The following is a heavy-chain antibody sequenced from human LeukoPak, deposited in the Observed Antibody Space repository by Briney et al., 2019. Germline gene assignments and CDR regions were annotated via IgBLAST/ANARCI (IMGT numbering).Heavy chain of an antibody. Sequence: GGSLRLSCVASGFSFSSYEMNWVRQAPGKGLEWVSYISSSGSTIYYADSVKGRFTISRDNAKNSLYLQMNSLRAGDTAVYYCARDRMDYEADYWGQGTLVTVSS. CDR3: ARDRMDYEADY. V-gene: IGHV3-48*03. D-gene: IGHD4-17*01. CDR1: GFSFSSYE. J-gene: IGHJ4*02. CDR2: ISSSGSTI.